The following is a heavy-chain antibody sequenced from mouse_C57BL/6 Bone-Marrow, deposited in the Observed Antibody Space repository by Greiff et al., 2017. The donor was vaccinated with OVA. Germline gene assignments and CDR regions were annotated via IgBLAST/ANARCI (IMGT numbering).Heavy chain of an antibody. CDR1: GYTFTSYW. V-gene: IGHV1-64*01. CDR2: IHPNSGST. CDR3: ARPSSSFWYFDV. D-gene: IGHD1-1*01. J-gene: IGHJ1*03. Sequence: VQLQQSGAELVKPGASVKLSCKASGYTFTSYWMHWVKQRPGQGLEWIGMIHPNSGSTNYNEKFKSKATLTVDKSSSTAYMQLSSLTSEASAVYYGARPSSSFWYFDVWGTGTTVTVSS.